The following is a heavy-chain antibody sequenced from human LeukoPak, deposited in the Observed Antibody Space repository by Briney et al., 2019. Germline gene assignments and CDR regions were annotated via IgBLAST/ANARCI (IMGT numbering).Heavy chain of an antibody. CDR3: ARHSPINAYLLDY. CDR1: GGSFSGYY. Sequence: PSETLSLTCAVYGGSFSGYYWSWIRQPPGKGLEWIGEINHSGSTNYNPSLKSRVTISVDTSKNQFSLKLSSVTAADTAVYYCARHSPINAYLLDYWGQGTLVTVSS. V-gene: IGHV4-34*01. CDR2: INHSGST. D-gene: IGHD3-16*01. J-gene: IGHJ4*02.